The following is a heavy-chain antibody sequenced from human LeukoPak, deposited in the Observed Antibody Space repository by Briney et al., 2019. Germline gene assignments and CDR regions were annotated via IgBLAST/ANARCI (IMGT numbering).Heavy chain of an antibody. CDR2: IYYSGST. CDR3: ARGLYVVPAAAGIAEYWFDP. V-gene: IGHV4-59*01. CDR1: GGSISSYY. D-gene: IGHD2-2*01. Sequence: SETLSLTCTVSGGSISSYYWSWIRQPPGKGQEWIGYIYYSGSTNYNPSLKSRVTISVDTSKNLFSLKLSSVTAADTAVYYCARGLYVVPAAAGIAEYWFDPWGQGTLVTVSS. J-gene: IGHJ5*02.